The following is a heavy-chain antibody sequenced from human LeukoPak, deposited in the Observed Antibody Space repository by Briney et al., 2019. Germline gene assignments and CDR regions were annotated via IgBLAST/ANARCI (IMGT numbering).Heavy chain of an antibody. CDR3: ARAVPSWFDP. D-gene: IGHD3-10*01. CDR1: GFTFSNYA. V-gene: IGHV3-23*01. J-gene: IGHJ5*02. Sequence: GRSLRLSCAASGFTFSNYAMSWVRQAPGKGLEWVSGISSGGTGTYYADSVRGRFTISRDNSKITLYLQMDSLRVEDTAVYYCARAVPSWFDPWGQGTLVAVSS. CDR2: ISSGGTGT.